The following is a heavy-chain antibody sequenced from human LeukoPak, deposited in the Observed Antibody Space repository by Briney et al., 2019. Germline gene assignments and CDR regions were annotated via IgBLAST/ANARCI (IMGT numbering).Heavy chain of an antibody. V-gene: IGHV4-34*01. CDR2: INHSGST. Sequence: SETLSLTCAVYGGSFSGYYWSWIRQPPGKGLEWIGEINHSGSTNYNPSLKSRVTISVDTSKNQFSLKLSSVTAVDTAVYYCAAYYDYVWGSYRYTAHGDYWGQGTLVTVSS. J-gene: IGHJ4*02. CDR1: GGSFSGYY. CDR3: AAYYDYVWGSYRYTAHGDY. D-gene: IGHD3-16*02.